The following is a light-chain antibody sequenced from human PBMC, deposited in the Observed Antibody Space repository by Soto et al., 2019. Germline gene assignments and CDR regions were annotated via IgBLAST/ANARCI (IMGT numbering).Light chain of an antibody. CDR3: QQISSFPPT. V-gene: IGKV1-12*01. CDR2: DAS. CDR1: RNIKTS. J-gene: IGKJ4*01. Sequence: DIQMTQSPSSVSASVGDRVTITCRASRNIKTSLAWYQQRPGKGPELLIYDASTLQSGVPSRISGSGSGTEFTLTISRLQPEDCATFYCQQISSFPPTVGGGTKVAI.